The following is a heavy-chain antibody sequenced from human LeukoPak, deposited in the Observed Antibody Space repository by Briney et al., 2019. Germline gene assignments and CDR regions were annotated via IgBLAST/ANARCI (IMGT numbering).Heavy chain of an antibody. J-gene: IGHJ4*02. V-gene: IGHV1-46*01. CDR2: INPSGGSA. CDR1: GYTFTSYY. CDR3: ATSIAARPGYFDY. Sequence: ASVKVSCKASGYTFTSYYMHWVRQAPGQGLEWMGIINPSGGSASYAQKFQGRVTMTRDTSTSTVYMELSSLRSEDTAVYYCATSIAARPGYFDYWGQGTLVTVSS. D-gene: IGHD6-6*01.